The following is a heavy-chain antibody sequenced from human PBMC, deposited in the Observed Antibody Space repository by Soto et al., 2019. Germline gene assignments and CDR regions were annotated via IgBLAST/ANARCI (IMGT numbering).Heavy chain of an antibody. V-gene: IGHV4-59*01. Sequence: SETLSLTCSVSGDSISSFYWTWIRQSPGRGLEWIGYVFHTGNTNYNPSLKSRVTITVDTAKNRFSLKLGSVTAADTAVYYCSRSTYTGSSAYFDHWGPGVLVTVS. D-gene: IGHD6-6*01. CDR2: VFHTGNT. CDR1: GDSISSFY. CDR3: SRSTYTGSSAYFDH. J-gene: IGHJ4*02.